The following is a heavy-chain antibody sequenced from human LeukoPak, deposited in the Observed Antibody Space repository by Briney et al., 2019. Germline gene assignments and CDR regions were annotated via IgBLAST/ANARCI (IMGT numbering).Heavy chain of an antibody. V-gene: IGHV4-4*07. CDR2: IYTKGST. CDR1: GGSISSYY. CDR3: ASARTTAFMDV. D-gene: IGHD2-2*01. Sequence: SETLSLTCTVSGGSISSYYWSGLRQPAERGLEWGGRIYTKGSTNYNPSLKSRVTMSVDTSKNQFSLTLSSVTAADTAVYYCASARTTAFMDVWGKGTTVTVSS. J-gene: IGHJ6*04.